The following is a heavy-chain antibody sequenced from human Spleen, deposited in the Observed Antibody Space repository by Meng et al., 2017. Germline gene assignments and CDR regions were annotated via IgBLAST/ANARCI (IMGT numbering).Heavy chain of an antibody. CDR3: ARDEDISAAGRLFGDY. CDR1: GDNSPDYW. D-gene: IGHD6-25*01. V-gene: IGHV1-2*05. CDR2: IDPKSGDT. Sequence: ASVKVSCKPSGDNSPDYWLHWLRRAPGQGLEWLGRIDPKSGDTHHAQRFQGRVSMTGDTSNSTAYMELSGLRSNDTDMYYCARDEDISAAGRLFGDYWGQGTLVTVSS. J-gene: IGHJ4*02.